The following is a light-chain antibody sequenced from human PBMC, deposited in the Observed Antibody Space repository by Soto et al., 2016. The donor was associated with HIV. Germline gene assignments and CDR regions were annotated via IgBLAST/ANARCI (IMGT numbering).Light chain of an antibody. CDR2: DDG. V-gene: IGLV3-21*01. CDR1: YIGSKS. CDR3: QAWDSSTVV. J-gene: IGLJ2*01. Sequence: SYELTQPPSVSVAPGKTARITCGGNYIGSKSVHWYQQRPGQAPVLVVYDDGDRPSGIPERFSGSNSGNTATLTISGTQAMDEADYYCQAWDSSTVVFGGGTKLTV.